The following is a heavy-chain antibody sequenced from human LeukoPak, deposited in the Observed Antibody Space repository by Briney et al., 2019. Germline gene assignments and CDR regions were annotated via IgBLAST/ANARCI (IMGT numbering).Heavy chain of an antibody. D-gene: IGHD5-24*01. J-gene: IGHJ4*02. CDR2: ISSSSSTI. Sequence: GGSLRLSCAASGFTFSSYSMNWVRQAPGKGLEWVSYISSSSSTIYYADSVKGRFTISRDNAKNSLYLQMNSLRAEDTAVYYCATDVEMATIMLFDYWGQGTLVTVSS. V-gene: IGHV3-48*04. CDR1: GFTFSSYS. CDR3: ATDVEMATIMLFDY.